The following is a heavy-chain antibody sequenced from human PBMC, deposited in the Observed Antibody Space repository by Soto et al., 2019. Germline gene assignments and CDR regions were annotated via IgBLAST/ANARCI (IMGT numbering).Heavy chain of an antibody. CDR1: GGTFSSYT. CDR2: IIPILGIA. V-gene: IGHV1-69*02. J-gene: IGHJ6*02. CDR3: ARGGTKVTTGNYYYDYGMDV. D-gene: IGHD4-4*01. Sequence: SVKVSCKASGGTFSSYTISWVRQAPGQGLEWMGRIIPILGIANYAQKFQGRVTITADKSTSTACMELSSLRSEDTAVYYCARGGTKVTTGNYYYDYGMDVWG.